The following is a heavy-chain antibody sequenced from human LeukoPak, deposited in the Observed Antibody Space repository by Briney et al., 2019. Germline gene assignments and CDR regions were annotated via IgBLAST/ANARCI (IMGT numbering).Heavy chain of an antibody. CDR1: GGSISSYY. CDR2: IYTRGST. CDR3: ARALYGSGSYDLFDP. J-gene: IGHJ5*02. Sequence: PSETLSLTCTVSGGSISSYYWSWIRQPAGQGLEWIGRIYTRGSTNYNPSLKSRVTMSVDTSKNQFSLKLSSVTAADTAVYYCARALYGSGSYDLFDPWGQGTLVTVSS. V-gene: IGHV4-4*07. D-gene: IGHD3-10*01.